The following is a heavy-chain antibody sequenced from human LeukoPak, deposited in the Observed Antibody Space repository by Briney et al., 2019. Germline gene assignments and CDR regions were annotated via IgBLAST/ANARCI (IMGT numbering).Heavy chain of an antibody. CDR1: GGSISSYY. CDR2: IYTSGST. V-gene: IGHV4-4*07. Sequence: SETLSLTCTVSGGSISSYYWSWIRQPAGKGLEWIGRIYTSGSTNYNPSLKSRVTMSVDTSKNQFSPKLSSVTAADTAVYYCARDHPPGDGYNSWYFDYWGQGTLVTVSS. J-gene: IGHJ4*02. CDR3: ARDHPPGDGYNSWYFDY. D-gene: IGHD5-24*01.